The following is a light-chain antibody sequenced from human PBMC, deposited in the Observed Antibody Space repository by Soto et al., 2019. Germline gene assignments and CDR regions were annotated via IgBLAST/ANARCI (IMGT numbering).Light chain of an antibody. J-gene: IGKJ1*01. CDR2: DAS. CDR1: QSVSTS. V-gene: IGKV3-11*01. CDR3: QVRDDWPS. Sequence: IVLTQSPVTLAVSPGESAVLSCRASQSVSTSLAWYQHKPGQAPRLFIYDASKRAPGIPARFTGSGSGAHFTLTISSLEPEDIAIYYCQVRDDWPSFGQGTKVESK.